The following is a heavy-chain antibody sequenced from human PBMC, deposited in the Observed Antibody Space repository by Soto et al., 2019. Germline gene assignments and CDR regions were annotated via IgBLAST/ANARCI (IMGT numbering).Heavy chain of an antibody. J-gene: IGHJ4*02. Sequence: EVQLVESGGGLVQPGGSLRLSCAASGFMFSTYWMTWVRQAPGKGLEWVANIKQDGSEKYYVDSVKGRFSVSRDNAENSLHLQISSLRVADTAVYYCAKNGLPYGSSWLDHWGQGTLVTVSS. D-gene: IGHD6-13*01. V-gene: IGHV3-7*03. CDR2: IKQDGSEK. CDR1: GFMFSTYW. CDR3: AKNGLPYGSSWLDH.